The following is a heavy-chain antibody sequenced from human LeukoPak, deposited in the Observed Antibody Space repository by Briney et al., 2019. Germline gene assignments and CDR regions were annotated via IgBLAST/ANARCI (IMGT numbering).Heavy chain of an antibody. CDR2: IYYSGST. D-gene: IGHD4-17*01. CDR1: GGSISRSDYY. CDR3: ARLGARPNHGDYDP. J-gene: IGHJ5*02. Sequence: SETLSLTCTVSGGSISRSDYYWGWIRQPPGKGLEWIGYIYYSGSTNYNPSLKSRVTISVDTSKNQFSLKLSSVTAADTAVYYCARLGARPNHGDYDPWGQGTLVTVSS. V-gene: IGHV4-61*05.